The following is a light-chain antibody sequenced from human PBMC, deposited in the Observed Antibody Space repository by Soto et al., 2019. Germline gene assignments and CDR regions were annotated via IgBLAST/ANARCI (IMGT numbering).Light chain of an antibody. V-gene: IGLV1-40*01. CDR2: GNS. CDR1: SSNIGAGYD. CDR3: QSYDSSLSGYVV. Sequence: QSALTQPPSVSGAPGQRVTIPCTGSSSNIGAGYDVHWYQQLPGTAPKLLIYGNSNRPSGVPDRFSGSKSGTSASLAITGLQAEDEADYYCQSYDSSLSGYVVIGGGTKVTVL. J-gene: IGLJ2*01.